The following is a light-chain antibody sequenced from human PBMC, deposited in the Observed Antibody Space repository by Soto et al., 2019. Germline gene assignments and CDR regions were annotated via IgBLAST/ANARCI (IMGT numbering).Light chain of an antibody. V-gene: IGKV3-20*01. CDR2: GAS. CDR1: QSVSSNY. CDR3: QQYDASIT. J-gene: IGKJ5*01. Sequence: EIVLTQSPDTLSLSPGEGATLSCRASQSVSSNYLAWYQQKPGQAPRLLIYGASSRATGIPDRFSGSGSGTDFTLTISRLEPEDFAVFYCQQYDASITFGQGTRLEIE.